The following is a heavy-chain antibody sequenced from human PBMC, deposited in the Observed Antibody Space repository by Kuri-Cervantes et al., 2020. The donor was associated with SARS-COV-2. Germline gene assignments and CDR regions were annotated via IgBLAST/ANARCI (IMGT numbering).Heavy chain of an antibody. CDR1: GYTLTELS. J-gene: IGHJ4*02. CDR2: FDPEDGET. CDR3: ATAPKSRGYYRAPFYFDY. V-gene: IGHV1-24*01. Sequence: ASVKVSCKVSGYTLTELSMHWVRQAPGKGLEWMGGFDPEDGETVYAQKFQGRVTMTEDTSTDTAYMELSSLRSEDTAVYYCATAPKSRGYYRAPFYFDYWGQGTLVTVSS. D-gene: IGHD3-22*01.